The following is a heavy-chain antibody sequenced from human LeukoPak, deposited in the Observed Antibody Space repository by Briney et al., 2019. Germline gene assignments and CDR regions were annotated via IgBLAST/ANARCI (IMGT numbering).Heavy chain of an antibody. CDR2: IYYSGST. V-gene: IGHV4-59*01. CDR1: GGSISSYY. D-gene: IGHD2-21*02. J-gene: IGHJ4*02. Sequence: SETLSLTCTVSGGSISSYYWSWIRQPPGKGLEWIGYIYYSGSTNYNPSLKSRVTISVDTSKNQFSLKLSSVTAADTAVYYCARTPYCGGDCYHDYFDYWGQGTLVTVSS. CDR3: ARTPYCGGDCYHDYFDY.